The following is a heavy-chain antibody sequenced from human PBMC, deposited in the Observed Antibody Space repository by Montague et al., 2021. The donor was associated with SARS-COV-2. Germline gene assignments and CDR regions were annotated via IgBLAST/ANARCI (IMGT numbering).Heavy chain of an antibody. V-gene: IGHV4-59*01. D-gene: IGHD2-15*01. Sequence: SETLSLTCTVSGGSISSYYWSWIRQPPGKGLEWIGYIYYSGSTNYNPSLKSRVTISVDTSKNQFSLKLSSVTAADTAVYYCAIRSLGYCSGGSCYSGYDYWGQGTLVTVSS. CDR2: IYYSGST. CDR1: GGSISSYY. CDR3: AIRSLGYCSGGSCYSGYDY. J-gene: IGHJ4*02.